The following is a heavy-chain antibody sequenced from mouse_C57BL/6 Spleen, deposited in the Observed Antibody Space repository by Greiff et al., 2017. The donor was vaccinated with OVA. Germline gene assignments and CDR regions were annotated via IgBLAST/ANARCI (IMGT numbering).Heavy chain of an antibody. J-gene: IGHJ4*01. D-gene: IGHD1-1*01. CDR2: ISYDGSN. CDR1: GYSITSGYY. Sequence: EVKLVESGPGLVKPSQSLSLTCSVTGYSITSGYYWNWIRQFPGNKLEWMGYISYDGSNNYNPSLKNRISITRDTSKNQFFLKLNSVTTEDTATYYCARGRYYYGSSPYAMDYWGQGTSVTVSS. V-gene: IGHV3-6*01. CDR3: ARGRYYYGSSPYAMDY.